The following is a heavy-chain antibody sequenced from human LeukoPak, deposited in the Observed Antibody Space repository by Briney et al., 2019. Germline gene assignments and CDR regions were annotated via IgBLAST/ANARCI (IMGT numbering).Heavy chain of an antibody. Sequence: PSETLSLTCTVSGGSISSYYWSWIRQPPGKGLEWIGYIYYSGSTNYNPSLKSRVTISVDTSKNQFSLKLSSVTAADTAVHYCARASVVRSLDYWGQGTLVTVSS. J-gene: IGHJ4*02. D-gene: IGHD3-10*01. CDR2: IYYSGST. V-gene: IGHV4-59*01. CDR1: GGSISSYY. CDR3: ARASVVRSLDY.